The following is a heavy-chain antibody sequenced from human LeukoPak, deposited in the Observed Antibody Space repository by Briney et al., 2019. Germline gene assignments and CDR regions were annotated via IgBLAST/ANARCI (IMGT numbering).Heavy chain of an antibody. J-gene: IGHJ4*02. Sequence: GGSLRLSCAASGFTFSSYEMNWVRQAPGKGLEWVSYISSSDSTTYYADSVRGRFTISRDNAMNSLYLQMNSLRVEDTAVYYCARVLYDSSGYYLNYFDYWGQGTLVTVSS. CDR1: GFTFSSYE. V-gene: IGHV3-48*03. CDR3: ARVLYDSSGYYLNYFDY. CDR2: ISSSDSTT. D-gene: IGHD3-22*01.